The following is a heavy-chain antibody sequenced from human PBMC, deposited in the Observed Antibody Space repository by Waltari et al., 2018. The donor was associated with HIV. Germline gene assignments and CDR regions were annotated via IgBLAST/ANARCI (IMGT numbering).Heavy chain of an antibody. Sequence: EVQLVESGGGCVRPGGSLRLSCAVSGFTVGRDYMTWVRQPPGKGLECVSTLYVPTTGTVIFYAPSVKGRFTISIDNSENTLYLQMSGLRAEDTAIYYCVRGSLMTTAAPWGQGTLVTVSS. CDR2: LYVPTTGTVI. CDR1: GFTVGRDY. D-gene: IGHD4-17*01. J-gene: IGHJ5*02. V-gene: IGHV3-53*03. CDR3: VRGSLMTTAAP.